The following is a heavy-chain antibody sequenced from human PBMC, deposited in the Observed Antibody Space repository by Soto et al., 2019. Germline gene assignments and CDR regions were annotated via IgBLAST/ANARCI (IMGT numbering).Heavy chain of an antibody. CDR2: INPSGGTT. J-gene: IGHJ3*02. V-gene: IGHV1-46*01. D-gene: IGHD6-19*01. CDR1: GYTFTTYY. Sequence: ASVKVSCKASGYTFTTYYMHWVRQAPGQGLEWMGIINPSGGTTSYAQKFQGRVTVTRDTSTSTVYMELSSLRSEDTAVYYCAREGIAVAGKGAFDIWGQGTMVTVSS. CDR3: AREGIAVAGKGAFDI.